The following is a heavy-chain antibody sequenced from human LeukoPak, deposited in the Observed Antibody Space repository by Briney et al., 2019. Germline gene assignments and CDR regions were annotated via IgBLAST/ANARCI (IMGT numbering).Heavy chain of an antibody. CDR1: GYRFTDYW. CDR3: ARHSSPRYYFDS. V-gene: IGHV5-10-1*01. CDR2: IDPSDSCR. J-gene: IGHJ4*02. Sequence: GESLKISCKASGYRFTDYWISWVRQMPGRGLEWMGRIDPSDSCRNYSPSFQGHVTISTDKSINTAYLQWSSLKASDTAIYYCARHSSPRYYFDSWGQGTLVAVSS.